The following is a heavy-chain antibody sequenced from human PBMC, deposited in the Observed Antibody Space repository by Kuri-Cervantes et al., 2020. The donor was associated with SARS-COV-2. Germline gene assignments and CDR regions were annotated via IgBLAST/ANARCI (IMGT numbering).Heavy chain of an antibody. CDR2: ISWNSGSI. CDR3: AKTFYGLSGMDV. D-gene: IGHD4-17*01. J-gene: IGHJ6*02. CDR1: GFTFDDYA. V-gene: IGHV3-9*01. Sequence: SLRLSCAASGFTFDDYAMHWVRQAPGKGLEWVSGISWNSGSIGYADSVKGRFTISRDNAKNTLYLQMNSLRAEDTALYYCAKTFYGLSGMDVWGQGTTVTVSS.